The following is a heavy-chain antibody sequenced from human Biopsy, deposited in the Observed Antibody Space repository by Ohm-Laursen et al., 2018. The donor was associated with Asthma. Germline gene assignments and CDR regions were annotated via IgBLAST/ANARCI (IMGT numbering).Heavy chain of an antibody. Sequence: TLSLTWPVSGGSISSGDYSWSWIRQPPGKGLEWIGFISPSGNTYYSPSLKSRLTISVDRSKNQFSLRLSSVTAADTAMYYCARDYGDYVWRAFDIWGQGTMVTVSS. D-gene: IGHD4-17*01. CDR2: ISPSGNT. CDR3: ARDYGDYVWRAFDI. CDR1: GGSISSGDYS. V-gene: IGHV4-30-2*01. J-gene: IGHJ3*02.